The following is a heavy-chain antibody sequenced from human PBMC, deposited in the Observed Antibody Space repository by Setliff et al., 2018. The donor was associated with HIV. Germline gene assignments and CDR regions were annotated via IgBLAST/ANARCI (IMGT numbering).Heavy chain of an antibody. J-gene: IGHJ4*02. CDR1: GGTFSTYG. D-gene: IGHD6-19*01. CDR3: ARDGLLVAGIRFDY. Sequence: ASVKVSCKASGGTFSTYGLSWVRQAPGQGLEWMGGIIPVFGTTNYALKFQGRVTITADESTGTAYMELSSLRSEDTAVYYCARDGLLVAGIRFDYWGQGTLVTVSS. CDR2: IIPVFGTT. V-gene: IGHV1-69*13.